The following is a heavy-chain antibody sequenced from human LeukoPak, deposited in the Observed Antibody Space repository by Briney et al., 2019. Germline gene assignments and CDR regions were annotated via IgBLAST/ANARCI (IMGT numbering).Heavy chain of an antibody. V-gene: IGHV1-24*01. CDR3: ATEPIKEWLVRPYYFDY. CDR1: GYTLTELS. CDR2: FDPEDGET. J-gene: IGHJ4*02. Sequence: GASVKVSCKVSGYTLTELSMHWVRQAPGNGLEWMGGFDPEDGETIYAQKFQGRVTMTEDTSTDTAYMELSSLRSEDTAVYYCATEPIKEWLVRPYYFDYWGQGTLVTVSS. D-gene: IGHD6-19*01.